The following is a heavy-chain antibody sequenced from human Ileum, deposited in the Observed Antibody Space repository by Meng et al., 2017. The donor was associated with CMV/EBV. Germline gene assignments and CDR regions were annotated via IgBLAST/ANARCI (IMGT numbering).Heavy chain of an antibody. D-gene: IGHD7-27*01. V-gene: IGHV4-34*01. CDR3: VRGNWVSDF. CDR1: ADSFTGYH. J-gene: IGHJ4*02. Sequence: QVQLQQWGVKVLKPSESLSLTHTVSADSFTGYHWTWIRQPPGKGPEWIGEINYRGSIHYNPSLESRVTISLDMSTNQLSLKLNSVTAADTAVYYCVRGNWVSDFWGQGTLVTVSS. CDR2: INYRGSI.